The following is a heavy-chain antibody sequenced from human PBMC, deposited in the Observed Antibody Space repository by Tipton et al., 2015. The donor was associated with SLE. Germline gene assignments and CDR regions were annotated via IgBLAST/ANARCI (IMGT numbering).Heavy chain of an antibody. D-gene: IGHD3-16*01. J-gene: IGHJ6*02. CDR1: GFTFSNAW. Sequence: GSLRLSCAASGFTFSNAWMSWVRQAPGKGLEWVGRIKSKTDGGTTDYAAPVKGRFTISRDDSKNTLYLQMNSLKTEDTAVYYCTTEGGGGDYYYYGMDVWGQGTTVTVSS. V-gene: IGHV3-15*01. CDR2: IKSKTDGGTT. CDR3: TTEGGGGDYYYYGMDV.